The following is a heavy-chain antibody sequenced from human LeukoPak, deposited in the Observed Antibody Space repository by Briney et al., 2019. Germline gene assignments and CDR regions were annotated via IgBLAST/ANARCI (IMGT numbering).Heavy chain of an antibody. V-gene: IGHV5-51*01. CDR2: IYPGDSDT. D-gene: IGHD3-9*01. CDR3: ARQGSDWLGTPYNWFDP. Sequence: TGESLKISCKGSGYSFTSYWIGWVRQMPGKGLEWMGIIYPGDSDTRYSPSFQGQVTISADKSISTAYLQWSSLKASDTAMYYCARQGSDWLGTPYNWFDPWGQGTLVTVSS. J-gene: IGHJ5*02. CDR1: GYSFTSYW.